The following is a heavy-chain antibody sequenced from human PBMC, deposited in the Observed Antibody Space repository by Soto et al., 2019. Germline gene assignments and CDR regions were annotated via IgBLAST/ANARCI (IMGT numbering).Heavy chain of an antibody. Sequence: EVQLLESGGGLVQPGGSLRLSCAASGFTFSSYAMSWVRQAPGKGLEWVSAISGSGGSTYYADSVKGRFTIFRDNSKNKLYLQINSLTAEDTAVYYCAKDSGGWSYLAFDIWCQGTMVTVSS. CDR3: AKDSGGWSYLAFDI. V-gene: IGHV3-23*01. J-gene: IGHJ3*02. CDR1: GFTFSSYA. CDR2: ISGSGGST. D-gene: IGHD6-19*01.